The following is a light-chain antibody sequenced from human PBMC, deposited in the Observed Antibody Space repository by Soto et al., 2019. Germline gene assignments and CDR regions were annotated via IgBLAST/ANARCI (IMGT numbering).Light chain of an antibody. J-gene: IGKJ1*01. CDR2: MAS. CDR3: QQHNSYPAT. Sequence: DIQMTQSPSTLSASVGDRVTITCRASQSISTWLAWYQQKPGKAPKLLIYMASTLESGVPSRFSGTASGTEFTLTISSLQPDDFATYYCQQHNSYPATF. CDR1: QSISTW. V-gene: IGKV1-5*03.